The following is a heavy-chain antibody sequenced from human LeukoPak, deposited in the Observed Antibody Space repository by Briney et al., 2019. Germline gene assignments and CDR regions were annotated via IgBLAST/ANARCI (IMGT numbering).Heavy chain of an antibody. J-gene: IGHJ5*02. V-gene: IGHV1-8*01. CDR2: MNPNSGNT. D-gene: IGHD2-2*01. Sequence: ASVKVSCKASGYTFTSYDINWVRQATGQGLEWMGWMNPNSGNTGYAQKFQGRVTMTRNTSISTAYMELISLRSEDTAVYYCARDRKYCSSTSCFRGFDPWGQGTLVTVSS. CDR1: GYTFTSYD. CDR3: ARDRKYCSSTSCFRGFDP.